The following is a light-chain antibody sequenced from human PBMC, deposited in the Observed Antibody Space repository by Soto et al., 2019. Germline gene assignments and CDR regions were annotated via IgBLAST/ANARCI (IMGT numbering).Light chain of an antibody. V-gene: IGKV1-39*01. Sequence: DIQMTQSPSSLSASVGDRVTITCRASQSISNFLNWYQQKPGKAPKLLIYAASSLRSGVTSRFSGSGSGTDFTLTISSLQSEDFAVYYCQQYHNWPRTFGQGTKVEIK. CDR2: AAS. J-gene: IGKJ1*01. CDR3: QQYHNWPRT. CDR1: QSISNF.